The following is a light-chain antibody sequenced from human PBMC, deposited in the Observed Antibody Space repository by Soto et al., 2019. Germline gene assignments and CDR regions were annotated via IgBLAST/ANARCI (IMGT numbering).Light chain of an antibody. CDR2: DAS. V-gene: IGKV3-11*01. J-gene: IGKJ2*01. CDR3: QLCRNWPRGFT. Sequence: VLTQSPATLSLSPGESATLSCRANQSISSYLTWYQQKTGQAPRLIIFDASNRAPGIPARFRGSGSGTDFTLSITSLETEDFATYYCQLCRNWPRGFTFGQGTTLEI. CDR1: QSISSY.